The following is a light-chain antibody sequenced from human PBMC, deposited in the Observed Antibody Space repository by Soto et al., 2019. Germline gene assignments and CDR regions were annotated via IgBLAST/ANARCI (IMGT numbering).Light chain of an antibody. CDR1: QIILFNSNKKDY. V-gene: IGKV4-1*01. J-gene: IGKJ5*01. CDR3: QQYYSSIT. CDR2: WAS. Sequence: DIVMTQSPDSLALSLGERASIHCKTSQIILFNSNKKDYLAWYQQKPGQPPKLLIYWASIRESGVPDRFSGSGSGTDFTLTISSLQAEDVALYYCQQYYSSITFGQGTRLEIK.